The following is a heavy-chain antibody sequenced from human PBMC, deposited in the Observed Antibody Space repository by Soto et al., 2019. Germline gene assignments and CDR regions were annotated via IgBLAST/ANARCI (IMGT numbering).Heavy chain of an antibody. CDR1: GFTFSSYW. D-gene: IGHD3-22*01. J-gene: IGHJ4*02. CDR3: ASSPHKDSRPDY. Sequence: GGSLRLSCAASGFTFSSYWMSWVRQAPGRGLEWMANIKYDGSEKYYVDSVKGRLTISRDDAKNSLYLQMNSLRAEDTAVYYCASSPHKDSRPDYWGQGTLVTVSS. CDR2: IKYDGSEK. V-gene: IGHV3-7*03.